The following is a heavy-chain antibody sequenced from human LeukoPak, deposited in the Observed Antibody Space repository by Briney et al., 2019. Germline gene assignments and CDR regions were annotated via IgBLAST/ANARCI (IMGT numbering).Heavy chain of an antibody. CDR1: GLTFSTSG. CDR2: IGPTGSDR. D-gene: IGHD1-14*01. J-gene: IGHJ4*02. Sequence: PGGSLRLSXAASGLTFSTSGFNWVRQAPGKGLEWVASIGPTGSDRYHAGSIKGRFTISRDNANNFLYLQMNSLRAEDTAVYYCATETNGRHYDYWGQGTLLTVSS. V-gene: IGHV3-21*06. CDR3: ATETNGRHYDY.